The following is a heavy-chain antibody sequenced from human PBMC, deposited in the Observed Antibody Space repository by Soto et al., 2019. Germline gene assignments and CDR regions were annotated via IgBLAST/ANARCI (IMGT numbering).Heavy chain of an antibody. V-gene: IGHV4-4*07. D-gene: IGHD3-10*01. CDR3: ARDIGSFAYGEGY. J-gene: IGHJ4*02. Sequence: PSETLSLTCSVSGGSINSYWWSWIRQPAGKGLEWIGRVYSSGRTDYNPSLNSRATMSVETSKNQFSLKPSSVTAADTAVYYCARDIGSFAYGEGYWGQGIQVTVSS. CDR2: VYSSGRT. CDR1: GGSINSYW.